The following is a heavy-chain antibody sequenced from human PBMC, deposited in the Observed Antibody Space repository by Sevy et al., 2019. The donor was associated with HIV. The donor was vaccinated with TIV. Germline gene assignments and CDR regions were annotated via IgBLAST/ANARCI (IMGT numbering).Heavy chain of an antibody. CDR3: AKLRSAFGPLDD. CDR2: ISYDGSKK. CDR1: GFTFSSHG. D-gene: IGHD3-16*01. J-gene: IGHJ4*02. V-gene: IGHV3-30*18. Sequence: GGSLRLSCAASGFTFSSHGMHWVRQAPGKGLEWVAFISYDGSKKYYTDSVKGRFTISRDNSKNTVYLQMNSLRAEDTAYYSCAKLRSAFGPLDDWGQGTLVTVSS.